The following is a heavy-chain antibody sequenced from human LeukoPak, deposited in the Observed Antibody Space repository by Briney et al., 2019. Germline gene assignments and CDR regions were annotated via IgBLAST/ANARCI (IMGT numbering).Heavy chain of an antibody. CDR1: GGSISSYY. D-gene: IGHD6-13*01. CDR2: IYYSGST. Sequence: PSETLSLTCTVSGGSISSYYWSWIRQPAGKGLEWIGYIYYSGSTNYNPSLKSRVTISVDTSKNQFSLKLSSVTAADTAVYYCASGYSSSWYPYLDYWGQGTLVTVSS. V-gene: IGHV4-59*01. J-gene: IGHJ4*02. CDR3: ASGYSSSWYPYLDY.